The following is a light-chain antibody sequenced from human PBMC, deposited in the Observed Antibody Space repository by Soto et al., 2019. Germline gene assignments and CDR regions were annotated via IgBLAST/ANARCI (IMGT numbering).Light chain of an antibody. CDR2: TSN. Sequence: QSVLTQPPSASGTPGQRVTISCSGSSSNIGRNSVNWYQQLPGTAPKLLIYTSNQRPSGVPDRFSGSKSGTSASLASSGRQSDDEADYYGAAWDDSLEGVLFGGGTKLTVL. CDR1: SSNIGRNS. CDR3: AAWDDSLEGVL. V-gene: IGLV1-44*01. J-gene: IGLJ2*01.